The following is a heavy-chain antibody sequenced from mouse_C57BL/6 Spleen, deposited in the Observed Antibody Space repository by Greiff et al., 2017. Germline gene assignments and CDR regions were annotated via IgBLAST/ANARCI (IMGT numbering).Heavy chain of an antibody. D-gene: IGHD2-4*01. CDR1: GYSFTGYY. Sequence: VQLQQSGPELVKPGASVKISCKASGYSFTGYYMNWVKQSPEKSLEWIGEINPSTGGTTYNQKFNAKATLTVDKSSSTAYMQLKSLTSEDSAVYYCARGGYDYDGEYYFDYWGQGTTLTVSS. V-gene: IGHV1-42*01. CDR2: INPSTGGT. CDR3: ARGGYDYDGEYYFDY. J-gene: IGHJ2*01.